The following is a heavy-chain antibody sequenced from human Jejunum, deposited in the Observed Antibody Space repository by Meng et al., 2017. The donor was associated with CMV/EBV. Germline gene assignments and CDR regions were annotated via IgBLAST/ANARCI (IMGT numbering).Heavy chain of an antibody. CDR1: GFTISTYG. V-gene: IGHV3-33*03. CDR2: LWYDGSKT. CDR3: AKQDSTTWVDY. J-gene: IGHJ4*02. Sequence: CAASGFTISTYGMHWVRQAPGKGLEWVAVLWYDGSKTYYADSVKGRFTISRDNSKNTLYLQMNSLMAEDTALYYCAKQDSTTWVDYWGQGSLVTVSS. D-gene: IGHD2-2*01.